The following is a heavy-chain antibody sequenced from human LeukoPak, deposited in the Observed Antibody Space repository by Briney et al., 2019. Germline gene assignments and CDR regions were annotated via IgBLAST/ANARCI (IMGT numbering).Heavy chain of an antibody. CDR2: INHSGST. Sequence: TSETLSLTCAVYGVSFSGYYWSWIRQPPGKGLEWIVEINHSGSTNYNPSLKSRVTISVDTSKNQFSLKLSSVTAADTAVYYCARWPTMDGSGRKPRDYWGQGTLVIVSS. CDR3: ARWPTMDGSGRKPRDY. D-gene: IGHD3-22*01. J-gene: IGHJ4*02. CDR1: GVSFSGYY. V-gene: IGHV4-34*01.